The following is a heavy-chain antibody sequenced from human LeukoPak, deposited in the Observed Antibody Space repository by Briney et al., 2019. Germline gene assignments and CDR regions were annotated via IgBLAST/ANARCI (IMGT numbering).Heavy chain of an antibody. J-gene: IGHJ6*02. Sequence: SETLSLTCAVYGGSFSGYYWSWIRQPPGKGLEWIGEINHSGSTNYNPSLKSRVTISVDTSKNQLSLKLSSVTAADTAVYYCARVGNDFWSGYFYRWPYGMDVWGQGTTVTVSS. CDR3: ARVGNDFWSGYFYRWPYGMDV. V-gene: IGHV4-34*01. D-gene: IGHD3-3*01. CDR2: INHSGST. CDR1: GGSFSGYY.